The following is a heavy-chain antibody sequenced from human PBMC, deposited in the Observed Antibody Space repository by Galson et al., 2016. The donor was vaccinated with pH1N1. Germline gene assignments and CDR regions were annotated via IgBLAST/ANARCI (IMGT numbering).Heavy chain of an antibody. V-gene: IGHV3-49*04. CDR1: GFQFADYG. CDR2: IRSDVYGATT. Sequence: SGAEVKKPGESLRLSCAASGFQFADYGVTWVRQAPGKGLEWVGFIRSDVYGATTEYAASVKGRFTISRDNSNSIAYLQMNSLKTEDTAVYYCCRGKLLFLEWLFPADVWGQGTSVTVSS. CDR3: CRGKLLFLEWLFPADV. J-gene: IGHJ6*02. D-gene: IGHD3-3*01.